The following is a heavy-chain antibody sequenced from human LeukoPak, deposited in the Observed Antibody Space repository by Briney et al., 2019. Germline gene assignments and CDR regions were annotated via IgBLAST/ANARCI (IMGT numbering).Heavy chain of an antibody. J-gene: IGHJ5*02. CDR1: GFTFSSYW. D-gene: IGHD3-10*01. Sequence: QPGGSLRLSCAASGFTFSSYWMSWVRQAPGKGLEWVANIKQDGSEKYYVDSVKGRFTISRDNAKNSLYLQMNSLRAEDTAVYYCARHFWPDGSGSYRRVGLNWFDPWGQGTLVTVSS. CDR3: ARHFWPDGSGSYRRVGLNWFDP. CDR2: IKQDGSEK. V-gene: IGHV3-7*01.